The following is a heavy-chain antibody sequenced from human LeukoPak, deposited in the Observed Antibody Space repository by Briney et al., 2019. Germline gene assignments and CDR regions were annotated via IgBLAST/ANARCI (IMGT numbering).Heavy chain of an antibody. J-gene: IGHJ6*02. CDR3: AKDYYGSGQYGMDV. CDR2: ISWNSGSI. CDR1: GFTFDDYA. V-gene: IGHV3-9*01. Sequence: GGSLRLSCAASGFTFDDYAMHWVRQAPGKGLDWVSGISWNSGSIGYADSVKGRFTISRDNAKNSLYLQMNSLRAEDTALYYCAKDYYGSGQYGMDVWGQGTTVTVSS. D-gene: IGHD3-10*01.